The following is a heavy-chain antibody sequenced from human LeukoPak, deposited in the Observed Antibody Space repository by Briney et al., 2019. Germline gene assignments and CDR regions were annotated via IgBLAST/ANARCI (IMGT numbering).Heavy chain of an antibody. CDR1: GGTFSSYA. Sequence: SVKVSCKASGGTFSSYAISWVRQAPGQGLEWMGRIIPILGIANYAQMFQGRVTITADKSTSTAYMELSSLRSEDTAVYYCARMEYYYGSGSANYYYGMDVWGQGTTVTVSS. CDR3: ARMEYYYGSGSANYYYGMDV. CDR2: IIPILGIA. J-gene: IGHJ6*02. V-gene: IGHV1-69*04. D-gene: IGHD3-10*01.